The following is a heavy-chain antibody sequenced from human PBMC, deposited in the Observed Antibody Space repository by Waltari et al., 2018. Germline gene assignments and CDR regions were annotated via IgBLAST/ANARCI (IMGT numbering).Heavy chain of an antibody. CDR3: AKGPRDNQTGIVPRMDV. CDR1: GFTFSSYG. D-gene: IGHD2-8*01. J-gene: IGHJ6*03. Sequence: QVQLVESGGGVVQPGRSLRLSCAASGFTFSSYGMHWVRQAPGKGLEWVAVIWYDGSNKYYADSVKGRFTISRDNSKNTLYLQMNSLRAEDTAVYYCAKGPRDNQTGIVPRMDVWGKGTTVTVSS. V-gene: IGHV3-33*06. CDR2: IWYDGSNK.